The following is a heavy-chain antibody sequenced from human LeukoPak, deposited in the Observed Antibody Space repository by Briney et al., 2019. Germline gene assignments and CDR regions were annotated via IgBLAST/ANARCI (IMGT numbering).Heavy chain of an antibody. V-gene: IGHV4-30-4*01. CDR3: ARWGNTAMVQWPQRSAFDI. CDR1: GGSLSSGDYY. Sequence: PQTLSLTCTVSGGSLSSGDYYWGWIRQPPGTGLEWIGYIYYSGSTYYNPSLKRRVTISVDTSEYQFSLKLSSVTAADTAVYYCARWGNTAMVQWPQRSAFDIWGQGTMVTVSS. J-gene: IGHJ3*02. D-gene: IGHD5-18*01. CDR2: IYYSGST.